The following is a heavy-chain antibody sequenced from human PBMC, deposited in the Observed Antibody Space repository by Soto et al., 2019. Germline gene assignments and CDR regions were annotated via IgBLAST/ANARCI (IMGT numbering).Heavy chain of an antibody. Sequence: PGGSLRLSCVASGFSFSDYWMSWVRQAPGKGPEWEANIKFDGSEKQYVDSVRGRFSISRDNFRNSLFLQMNSLRAGDTAIYYCVKDGGYCSSATCYSPRNHYFDSWGQGTLVTVSS. CDR2: IKFDGSEK. D-gene: IGHD2-2*01. CDR1: GFSFSDYW. J-gene: IGHJ4*02. CDR3: VKDGGYCSSATCYSPRNHYFDS. V-gene: IGHV3-7*03.